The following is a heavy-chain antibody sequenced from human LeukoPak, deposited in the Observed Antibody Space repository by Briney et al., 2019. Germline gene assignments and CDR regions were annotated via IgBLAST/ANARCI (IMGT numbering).Heavy chain of an antibody. CDR2: INHSGST. D-gene: IGHD3-22*01. J-gene: IGHJ4*02. V-gene: IGHV4-34*01. CDR3: ARGRKGPYDSSGHRVPYYFDY. Sequence: SETLSLTCAVYGGSFSDYYWSWIRQPPGKGLEWIGEINHSGSTNYNPSLKSRVTISVDTSKNQFSLKLSSVTAADTAVYYCARGRKGPYDSSGHRVPYYFDYWGQGTLVTVSS. CDR1: GGSFSDYY.